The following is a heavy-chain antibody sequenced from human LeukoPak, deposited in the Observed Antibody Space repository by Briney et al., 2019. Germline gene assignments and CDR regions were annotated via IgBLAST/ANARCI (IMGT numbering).Heavy chain of an antibody. J-gene: IGHJ5*02. V-gene: IGHV3-21*01. CDR3: ARLYCSSTSCRIDP. Sequence: PGGSLRLSCAASGFTFSSYSMNWVRQAPGKGLEGVSSISSSSSYIYYADSVKGRFTISRDNAKNSLYLQMNSLRAEDTAVYYCARLYCSSTSCRIDPWGQGTLVTVSS. D-gene: IGHD2-2*01. CDR1: GFTFSSYS. CDR2: ISSSSSYI.